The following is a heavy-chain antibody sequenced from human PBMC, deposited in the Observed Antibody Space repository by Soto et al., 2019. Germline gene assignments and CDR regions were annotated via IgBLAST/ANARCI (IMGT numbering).Heavy chain of an antibody. CDR3: ARDPIAAAGREVNYGMDV. CDR1: GDSVSSNSAA. J-gene: IGHJ6*02. CDR2: TYYRSKWYN. D-gene: IGHD6-13*01. V-gene: IGHV6-1*01. Sequence: QTLSLTCAISGDSVSSNSAAWNWIRQSPSRGLEWLGRTYYRSKWYNDYAVSVKSRITINPDTSKNQFSLQLNSVTPEDTAVYYCARDPIAAAGREVNYGMDVWGQGTTVTVLL.